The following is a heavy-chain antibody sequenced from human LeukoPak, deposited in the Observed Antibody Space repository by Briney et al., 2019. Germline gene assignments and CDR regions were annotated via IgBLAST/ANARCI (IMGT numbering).Heavy chain of an antibody. CDR2: ISAYNGNT. J-gene: IGHJ3*02. CDR3: ARQPGRDYYDSSGIEAFDI. CDR1: GYTFTSYG. V-gene: IGHV1-18*01. D-gene: IGHD3-22*01. Sequence: ASVKVSCKASGYTFTSYGISWVRQAPGQGLEWMGWISAYNGNTNYAQKFQGRVTMTRDTSISTAYKELSRLRSDDTAVYYCARQPGRDYYDSSGIEAFDIWGQGTMVTVSS.